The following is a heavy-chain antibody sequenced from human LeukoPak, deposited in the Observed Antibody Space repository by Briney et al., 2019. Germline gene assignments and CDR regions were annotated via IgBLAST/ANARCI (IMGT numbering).Heavy chain of an antibody. J-gene: IGHJ4*02. CDR1: GGTFSSYA. CDR3: ARDLGYCSGGSCYDY. Sequence: ASVKVSCKASGGTFSSYAISWVRQAPGQGLEWMGGIIPIFGTANYAQKLQGRVTITADGSTSTAYVELSSLRSEDTAVYYCARDLGYCSGGSCYDYWGQGTLVTVSS. V-gene: IGHV1-69*13. D-gene: IGHD2-15*01. CDR2: IIPIFGTA.